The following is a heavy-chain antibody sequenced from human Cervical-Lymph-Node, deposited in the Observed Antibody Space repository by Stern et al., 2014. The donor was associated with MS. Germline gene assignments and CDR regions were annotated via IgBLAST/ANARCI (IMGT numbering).Heavy chain of an antibody. V-gene: IGHV3-30-3*01. CDR2: VSYDGTQR. Sequence: VQLVEYGGCVVQPGRSLSLSCVASGFTFSTYAMHWVRQAPGKGLEWGAFVSYDGTQRNSTDSVKARFTISRDNSKNTLYLHMNSLRDEDTAVYFCARGGRGVGLEYWGQGALVTVSS. CDR1: GFTFSTYA. CDR3: ARGGRGVGLEY. D-gene: IGHD3-10*01. J-gene: IGHJ4*02.